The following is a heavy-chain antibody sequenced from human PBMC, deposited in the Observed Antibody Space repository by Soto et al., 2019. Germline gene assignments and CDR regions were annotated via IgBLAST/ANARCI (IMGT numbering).Heavy chain of an antibody. Sequence: TLSLTCTVSGGSISSGGYYWSWIRQHPGKGLEWIGYIYYSGSTYYNPSLKSRVTISVDTSKNQFSLKLSSVTAADTAVYYCARVAVEMATKMGNWFDPWGQGTLVTVSS. CDR1: GGSISSGGYY. CDR3: ARVAVEMATKMGNWFDP. D-gene: IGHD5-12*01. CDR2: IYYSGST. J-gene: IGHJ5*02. V-gene: IGHV4-31*03.